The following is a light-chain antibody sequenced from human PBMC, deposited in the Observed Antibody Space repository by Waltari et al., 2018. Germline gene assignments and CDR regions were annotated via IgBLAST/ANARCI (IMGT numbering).Light chain of an antibody. J-gene: IGLJ2*01. CDR1: TSNIGAGHD. CDR3: QSFDNMLSGGVV. V-gene: IGLV1-40*01. CDR2: GNH. Sequence: QSVLTQPPSVSGTPGQRVTISCSGSTSNIGAGHDVHGYQHLPGTAPKPLIYGNHNPPSGVPDRFSGSKSGTSASLAITGLQADDEADYFCQSFDNMLSGGVVFGGGTKLAVL.